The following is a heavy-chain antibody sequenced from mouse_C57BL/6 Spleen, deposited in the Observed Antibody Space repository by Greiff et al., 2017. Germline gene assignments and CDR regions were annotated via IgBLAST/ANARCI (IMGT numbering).Heavy chain of an antibody. CDR1: GYAFSSSW. D-gene: IGHD3-1*01. CDR2: IYPGDGDT. J-gene: IGHJ4*01. V-gene: IGHV1-82*01. Sequence: QVQLQQSGPELVKPGASVKISCKASGYAFSSSWMNWVKQRPGKGLEWIGRIYPGDGDTNYNGKFKGKATLTADKSSSTAYMKLRSLTSGDSAVYFCAKRGSSEAMDDWGQGTSVTVSS. CDR3: AKRGSSEAMDD.